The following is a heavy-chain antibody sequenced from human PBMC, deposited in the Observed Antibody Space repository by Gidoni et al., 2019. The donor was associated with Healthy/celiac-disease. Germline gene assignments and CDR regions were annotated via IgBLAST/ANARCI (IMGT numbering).Heavy chain of an antibody. CDR1: GYTFTGYY. CDR3: ARDSITGTTVDY. CDR2: INPNSGGT. V-gene: IGHV1-2*02. J-gene: IGHJ4*02. D-gene: IGHD1-20*01. Sequence: QVQLVQSGAEVTKPGASVKVSCKASGYTFTGYYMHWVRPAPGQGLEWMGWINPNSGGTNYAQKFQGRVTRTRDTSISTAYMELSRLRSDDTAVYYCARDSITGTTVDYWGQGTLVTVSS.